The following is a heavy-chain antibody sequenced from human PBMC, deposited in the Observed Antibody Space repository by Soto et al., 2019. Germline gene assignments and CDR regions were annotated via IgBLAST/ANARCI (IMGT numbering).Heavy chain of an antibody. Sequence: SETLSLTCNVSGGSISKFYWAWIRKAAGNGLKWMGRVYATGTTDYNPSLRSRVAMSVDISKKTFSLRLRSVTGADSGVYYCVRDGSKSLRDWFDPWGQGILVTVSS. CDR2: VYATGTT. CDR1: GGSISKFY. J-gene: IGHJ5*02. V-gene: IGHV4-4*07. CDR3: VRDGSKSLRDWFDP.